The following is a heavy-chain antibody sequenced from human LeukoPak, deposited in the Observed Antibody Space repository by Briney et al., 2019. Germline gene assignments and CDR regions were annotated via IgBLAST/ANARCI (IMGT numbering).Heavy chain of an antibody. Sequence: SQPLSLTCTVSGGSISRGDYYWSWIRQPPGKGLEWIGYIYYSGSTYYNPSLKSRVTISVDTSKNQFSLKLSSVTAADTAVYYCARASYGDYWFDPWGQGTLVTVSS. CDR2: IYYSGST. J-gene: IGHJ5*02. CDR3: ARASYGDYWFDP. CDR1: GGSISRGDYY. D-gene: IGHD4-17*01. V-gene: IGHV4-30-4*01.